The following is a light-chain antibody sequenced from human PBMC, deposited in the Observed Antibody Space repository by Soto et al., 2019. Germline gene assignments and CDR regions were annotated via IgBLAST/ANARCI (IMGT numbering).Light chain of an antibody. CDR3: HQYNKWPPIT. V-gene: IGKV3-15*01. Sequence: EVVMTQSPATLSVSPGERVTLSCRASQSVRSNLAWYQQKPGQSPRLLIYGASTRATGIPARFSGSGSGTDFTLTISRLEPEDFAVYYCHQYNKWPPITFGQGTRLEIK. CDR1: QSVRSN. J-gene: IGKJ5*01. CDR2: GAS.